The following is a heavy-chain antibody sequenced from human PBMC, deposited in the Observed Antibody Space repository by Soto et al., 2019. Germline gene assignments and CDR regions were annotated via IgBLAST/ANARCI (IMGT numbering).Heavy chain of an antibody. D-gene: IGHD2-21*02. CDR3: TTNPYCGGDCYYFQH. CDR1: GFTFSNAW. Sequence: GGSLRLSCAASGFTFSNAWMSWVRQAPGKGLEWVGRIKSKTDGGTTDYAAPVKGRFTISRDDSKNTLYLQMNSLKTEDTAVYYCTTNPYCGGDCYYFQHWGQGTLVTVSS. J-gene: IGHJ1*01. CDR2: IKSKTDGGTT. V-gene: IGHV3-15*01.